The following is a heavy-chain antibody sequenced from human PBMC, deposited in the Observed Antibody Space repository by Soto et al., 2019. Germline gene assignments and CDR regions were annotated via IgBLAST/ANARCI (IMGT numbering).Heavy chain of an antibody. J-gene: IGHJ4*02. CDR3: ARVWERDIVVVPAALSY. Sequence: PGGSLRLSCAASGLTFSSYSMNWVRQAPGKGLEWVSSISSSSSYIYYADSVKGRFTISRDNAKNSLYLQMNSLRAEDTAVYYCARVWERDIVVVPAALSYWGQGTLVTVSS. V-gene: IGHV3-21*01. CDR1: GLTFSSYS. CDR2: ISSSSSYI. D-gene: IGHD2-2*01.